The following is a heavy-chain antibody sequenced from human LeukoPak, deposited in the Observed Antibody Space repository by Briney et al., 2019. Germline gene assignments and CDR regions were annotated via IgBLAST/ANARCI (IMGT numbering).Heavy chain of an antibody. CDR3: ARYGLYGSGSYSDY. J-gene: IGHJ4*02. CDR1: GYTFTSYD. Sequence: AASVKVSCKGSGYTFTSYDINWVRQATGQGLEWMGWMNPNSGNTGYAQKFQVRVTMTRNTSISTAYMELSSLRSEDTAVYYCARYGLYGSGSYSDYWGQGTLVTVSS. V-gene: IGHV1-8*02. D-gene: IGHD3-10*01. CDR2: MNPNSGNT.